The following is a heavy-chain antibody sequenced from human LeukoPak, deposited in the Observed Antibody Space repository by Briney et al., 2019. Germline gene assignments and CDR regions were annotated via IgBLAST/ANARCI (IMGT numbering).Heavy chain of an antibody. D-gene: IGHD3-9*01. V-gene: IGHV3-74*01. CDR2: INTDGTNT. CDR3: TFERG. Sequence: GGSLRLSCTASEFALSSYWMHWVRQAPGKGLVWVSLINTDGTNTNYADSVKGRFTISRDDAKNTLYLQMTNLRAEDTAVYYCTFERGGGQGTLVTVSS. J-gene: IGHJ4*02. CDR1: EFALSSYW.